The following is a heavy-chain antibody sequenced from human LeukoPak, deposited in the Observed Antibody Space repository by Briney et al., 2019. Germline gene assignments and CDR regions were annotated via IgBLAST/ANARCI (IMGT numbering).Heavy chain of an antibody. CDR2: ISRSGDST. Sequence: GGSLRLPCAACGLIFRKYDMNWARQAPGKGLEWVSAISRSGDSTYYAASVKGRFTITRDNSKNALFLQMNSLRADDTAVYFCARNRPAGYDYVFVFDLQHWGQGTLVTVSS. D-gene: IGHD5/OR15-5a*01. V-gene: IGHV3-23*01. CDR3: ARNRPAGYDYVFVFDLQH. J-gene: IGHJ1*01. CDR1: GLIFRKYD.